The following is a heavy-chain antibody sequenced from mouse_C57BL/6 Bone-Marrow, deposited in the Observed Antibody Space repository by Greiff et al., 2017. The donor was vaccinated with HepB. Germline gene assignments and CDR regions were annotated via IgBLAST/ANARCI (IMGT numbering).Heavy chain of an antibody. CDR1: GYEFSSSW. Sequence: VQLQESGPELVKPGASVKISCKASGYEFSSSWMHWVKQRPGKGLEWIGRIYPGDGDTTYNGKFKGKATLAADKSSSTAYMQLSSLTSEDSAVYFCAKDGYYVAYWGQGTLVTVAA. CDR3: AKDGYYVAY. V-gene: IGHV1-82*01. CDR2: IYPGDGDT. J-gene: IGHJ3*01. D-gene: IGHD2-3*01.